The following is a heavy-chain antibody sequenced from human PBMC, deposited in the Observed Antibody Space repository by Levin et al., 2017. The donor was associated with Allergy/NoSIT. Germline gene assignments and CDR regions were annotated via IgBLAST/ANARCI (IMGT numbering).Heavy chain of an antibody. J-gene: IGHJ3*02. CDR2: VKRRIERETT. CDR3: TTGFRSAYEM. CDR1: SFSFSDVW. V-gene: IGHV3-15*01. Sequence: RAGGFLRLSCAASSFSFSDVWLHWVRQAPGKGLEWVGRVKRRIERETTVYAAPVKGRFTVSRDDAKRMLYLDMKSLRTDDTGVYYCTTGFRSAYEMWGQGTKVTVS.